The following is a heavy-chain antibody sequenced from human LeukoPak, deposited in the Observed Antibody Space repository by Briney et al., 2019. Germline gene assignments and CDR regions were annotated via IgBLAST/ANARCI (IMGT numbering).Heavy chain of an antibody. Sequence: GGSLRLSCAASGFTFRNYWMSWVRQAPGKGLGWVANIRQDGGEIYYVDSVKGRFTISRDNAKNSLFLQMNSLRAEDSAVYYCARDKVVGATTLDYWGQGTLVTVSS. J-gene: IGHJ4*02. CDR1: GFTFRNYW. CDR3: ARDKVVGATTLDY. D-gene: IGHD1-26*01. V-gene: IGHV3-7*01. CDR2: IRQDGGEI.